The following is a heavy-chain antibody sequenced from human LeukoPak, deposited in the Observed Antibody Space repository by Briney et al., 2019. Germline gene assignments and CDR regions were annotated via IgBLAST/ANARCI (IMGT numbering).Heavy chain of an antibody. V-gene: IGHV3-30-3*01. CDR2: ISYDGSNK. D-gene: IGHD3-10*01. CDR1: GFTFSSYA. CDR3: ARAVDLTYYYGSGLWVGGPDY. J-gene: IGHJ4*02. Sequence: PGGSLRLSCAASGFTFSSYAMHWVRQAPGKGLEWVAVISYDGSNKYYADSVKGRFTISRDNSKNTLYLQMSSLRAEDTAVYYCARAVDLTYYYGSGLWVGGPDYWGQGTLVTVSS.